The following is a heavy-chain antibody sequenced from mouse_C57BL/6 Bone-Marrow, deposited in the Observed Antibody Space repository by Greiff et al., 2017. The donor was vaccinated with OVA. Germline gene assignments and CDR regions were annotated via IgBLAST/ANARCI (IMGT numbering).Heavy chain of an antibody. CDR3: ARGYYGNPYYFDY. CDR1: GYTFTSYW. CDR2: INPSSGYT. V-gene: IGHV1-7*01. Sequence: QVQLQQSGAELAKPGASVKLSCKASGYTFTSYWMHWVKQRPGQGLEWIGYINPSSGYTKYNQKFKDKATLTADKSSSTAYMQLSSLTYEDSAVYYCARGYYGNPYYFDYWGQGTTLTVSS. J-gene: IGHJ2*01. D-gene: IGHD2-1*01.